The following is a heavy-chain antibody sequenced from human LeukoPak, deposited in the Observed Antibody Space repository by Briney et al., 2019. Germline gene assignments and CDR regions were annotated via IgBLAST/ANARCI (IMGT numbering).Heavy chain of an antibody. CDR1: GGSIGSTNYY. V-gene: IGHV4-39*02. J-gene: IGHJ5*02. Sequence: SETLSLTCTVSGGSIGSTNYYWGWIRQPPGKGLEWIANIYYSGSTYYNPSLKSRVTISVDTSKNQFSLKLSSVTAADTAVYYCARERTRWFDPWGQGTLVTVSS. CDR3: ARERTRWFDP. CDR2: IYYSGST. D-gene: IGHD1-1*01.